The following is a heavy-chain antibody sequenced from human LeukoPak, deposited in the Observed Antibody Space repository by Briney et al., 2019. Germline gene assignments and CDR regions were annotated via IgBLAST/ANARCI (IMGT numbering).Heavy chain of an antibody. V-gene: IGHV3-21*01. CDR1: GFAFSIYG. D-gene: IGHD1-26*01. Sequence: GGSLRLSCAASGFAFSIYGMNWVRQAPGKGLEWVSSINSRGNYIYYSDSLKGRFTISRDNARSSLYLQMSSLRAEDTAVYYCARDGWSSGEWEPSYNAFDIWGQGTMVTVSS. CDR3: ARDGWSSGEWEPSYNAFDI. CDR2: INSRGNYI. J-gene: IGHJ3*02.